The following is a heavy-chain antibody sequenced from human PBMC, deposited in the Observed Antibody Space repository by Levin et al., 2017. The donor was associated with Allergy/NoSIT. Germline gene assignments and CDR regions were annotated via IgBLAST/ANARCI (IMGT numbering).Heavy chain of an antibody. Sequence: GESLKISCAASGFTFSSYAMHWVRQAPGKGLEWVAVISYDGSNKYYADSVKGRFTISRDNSKNTLYLQMNSLRAEDTAVYYCAREGATVTTEYFDLWGRGTLVTVSS. J-gene: IGHJ2*01. V-gene: IGHV3-30-3*01. CDR1: GFTFSSYA. CDR3: AREGATVTTEYFDL. CDR2: ISYDGSNK. D-gene: IGHD4-17*01.